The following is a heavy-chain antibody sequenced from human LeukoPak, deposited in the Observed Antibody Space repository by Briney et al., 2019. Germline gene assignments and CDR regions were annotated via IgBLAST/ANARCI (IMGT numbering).Heavy chain of an antibody. CDR2: IKEDGSEK. CDR1: GFTFNRDW. J-gene: IGHJ4*02. D-gene: IGHD6-19*01. Sequence: GGSLRLSCTASGFTFNRDWTAWVRQAPGKGLEWVANIKEDGSEKNYVDSVKGRFTISRDNAENSVYLQMNDLRVEDTGVYYCATKEPSTSGWSYWGQGTVVTVSS. CDR3: ATKEPSTSGWSY. V-gene: IGHV3-7*01.